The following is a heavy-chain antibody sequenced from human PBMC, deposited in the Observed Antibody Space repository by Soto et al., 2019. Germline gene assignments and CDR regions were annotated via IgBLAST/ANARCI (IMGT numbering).Heavy chain of an antibody. CDR3: ARIRGVSIANFDY. CDR1: GFTFSDCY. D-gene: IGHD3-10*01. V-gene: IGHV3-11*03. CDR2: ISTSGNYT. J-gene: IGHJ4*02. Sequence: GGSLRLSCEASGFTFSDCYMSWIRQAPGKGLEWVSYISTSGNYTNYADSVKGRFTISRDYAKNSLFLQMNSLRAEDAAVCYCARIRGVSIANFDYWGQGTLVTVSS.